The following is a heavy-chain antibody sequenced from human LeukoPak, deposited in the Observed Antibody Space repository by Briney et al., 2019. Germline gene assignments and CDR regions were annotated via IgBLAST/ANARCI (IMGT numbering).Heavy chain of an antibody. CDR1: AYTFTGYY. J-gene: IGHJ4*02. CDR3: ARVIAAAAHFDY. Sequence: ASVKVSCKASAYTFTGYYMHWVRQAHGQGLEWMGWINPNSGGTNYAQKFQGRVTMTRDTSISTAYMELSRLRSDDTAVYYCARVIAAAAHFDYWGQGTLVTVSS. CDR2: INPNSGGT. D-gene: IGHD6-13*01. V-gene: IGHV1-2*02.